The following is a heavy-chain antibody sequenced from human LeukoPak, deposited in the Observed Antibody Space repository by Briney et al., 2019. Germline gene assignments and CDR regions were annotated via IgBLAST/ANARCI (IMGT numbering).Heavy chain of an antibody. Sequence: SETLSLTCTVSGDSISGSNYHWGWIRQPPGKGLEWLGTVHHTGRAFDNPALRGRTTVSVDTSKNQFALKLASVTAATTAVYYGATEPDAWGKGILVTVSS. V-gene: IGHV4-39*06. J-gene: IGHJ5*02. CDR3: ATEPDA. CDR2: VHHTGRA. CDR1: GDSISGSNYH.